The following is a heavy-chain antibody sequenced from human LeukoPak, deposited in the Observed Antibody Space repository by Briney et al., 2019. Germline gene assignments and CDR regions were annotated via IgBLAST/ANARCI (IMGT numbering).Heavy chain of an antibody. CDR2: ISDSGDYT. J-gene: IGHJ4*02. CDR1: GFTFSSYA. D-gene: IGHD2-8*01. CDR3: AKDTSIGKYSTNGVCSPFDY. Sequence: GGSLTLSCAGSGFTFSSYAMSWVHQAPGQGLEWVSVISDSGDYTSYADSVRGRLTISRDNSRNTLYLQMISLRPEDTAVYYCAKDTSIGKYSTNGVCSPFDYWGQGTLVTVSS. V-gene: IGHV3-23*01.